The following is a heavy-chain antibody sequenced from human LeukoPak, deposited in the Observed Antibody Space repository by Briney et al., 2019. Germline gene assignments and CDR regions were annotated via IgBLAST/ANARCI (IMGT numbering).Heavy chain of an antibody. D-gene: IGHD3-3*01. CDR2: ISAYNGNT. V-gene: IGHV1-18*01. CDR1: GYTFTSYG. J-gene: IGHJ6*02. CDR3: ARGAPVLRFLEWLFPVYYYGMDV. Sequence: ASVKVSCKASGYTFTSYGISWVRQAPGQGLEWMGWISAYNGNTNYAQKLQGRVTMTTDTSTSTAYMELRSLRSDDTAVYYCARGAPVLRFLEWLFPVYYYGMDVWGQGTTVTVSS.